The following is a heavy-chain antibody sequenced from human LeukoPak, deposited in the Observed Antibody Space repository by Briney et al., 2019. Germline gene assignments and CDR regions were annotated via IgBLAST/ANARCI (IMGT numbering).Heavy chain of an antibody. CDR1: GFTFSSYG. J-gene: IGHJ3*02. V-gene: IGHV3-33*06. Sequence: PGGSLRLSCAASGFTFSSYGMHWVRQAPGKGLEWVAVIWYDGSNKYYADSVKGRFTISRDNSKNTLYLQMNSLRAEDTAVYYCAKAGPAKYDAFDIWGQGTMVTVSS. CDR3: AKAGPAKYDAFDI. D-gene: IGHD4/OR15-4a*01. CDR2: IWYDGSNK.